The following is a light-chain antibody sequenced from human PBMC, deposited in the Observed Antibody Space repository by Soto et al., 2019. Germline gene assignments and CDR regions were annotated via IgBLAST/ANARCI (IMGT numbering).Light chain of an antibody. CDR3: QQSYTTLFT. J-gene: IGKJ3*01. CDR1: QNISNY. V-gene: IGKV1-39*01. CDR2: AAS. Sequence: DIQMTQSPSSLSASVGDRVTITCRASQNISNYLNWYQQKPGKAPKLLIYAASSLQSGVPSRFSGSGSGTDFTPTISSLQPEDFATYSCQQSYTTLFTFGPGTNVDI.